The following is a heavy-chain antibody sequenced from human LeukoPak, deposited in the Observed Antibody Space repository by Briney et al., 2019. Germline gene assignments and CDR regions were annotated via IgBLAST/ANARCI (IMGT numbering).Heavy chain of an antibody. J-gene: IGHJ4*02. CDR3: ARAYSSSWYDRLDY. CDR2: INHSGST. Sequence: SETLSVTCAVYGGSFSGYYWSWIRQPPGKGLEWIGEINHSGSTNYNPSLKSRVTISVDTSKNQFSLKLSSVTAADTAVYYCARAYSSSWYDRLDYWGQGTLVTVSS. CDR1: GGSFSGYY. D-gene: IGHD6-13*01. V-gene: IGHV4-34*01.